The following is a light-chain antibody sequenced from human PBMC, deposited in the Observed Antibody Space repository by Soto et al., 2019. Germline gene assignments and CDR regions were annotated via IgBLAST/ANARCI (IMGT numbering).Light chain of an antibody. J-gene: IGLJ2*01. CDR1: DVGRYNY. CDR3: SSYTTNITPVV. CDR2: EVS. Sequence: QSALTQPASVSGSPGQSITISCTGDVGRYNYVSWYQQHPGKAPKLIIYEVSSRPSGVSNRFSGSKSGNTASLTISGLQADDEADYYCSSYTTNITPVVFGGGTKLTVL. V-gene: IGLV2-14*01.